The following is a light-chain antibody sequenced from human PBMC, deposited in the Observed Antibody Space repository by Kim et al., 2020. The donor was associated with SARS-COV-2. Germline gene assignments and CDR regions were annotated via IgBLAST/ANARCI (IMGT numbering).Light chain of an antibody. Sequence: GQGVTISCSGSSSNIGSNYVYWYQQLPGTAPKLLIYRNSQRPSGVPDRFSGSKSGTSASLAISGLRSEDEADYYCAAWDDSLSGPVFGGGTKLTVL. V-gene: IGLV1-47*01. J-gene: IGLJ3*02. CDR3: AAWDDSLSGPV. CDR1: SSNIGSNY. CDR2: RNS.